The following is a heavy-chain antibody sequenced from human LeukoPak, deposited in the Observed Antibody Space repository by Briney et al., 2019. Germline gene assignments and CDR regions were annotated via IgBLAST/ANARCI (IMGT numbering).Heavy chain of an antibody. CDR3: ARDPYRFAFDI. J-gene: IGHJ3*02. CDR1: GFTFSSYW. CDR2: IKQDGSEK. V-gene: IGHV3-7*03. Sequence: GGSRRLSCAASGFTFSSYWMSWVRQAPGKGLEWVANIKQDGSEKYYVDSVKGRFTISRDNAKNSLYLQMNSLRAEDTAVYYCARDPYRFAFDIWGQGTVVLVSS. D-gene: IGHD1-26*01.